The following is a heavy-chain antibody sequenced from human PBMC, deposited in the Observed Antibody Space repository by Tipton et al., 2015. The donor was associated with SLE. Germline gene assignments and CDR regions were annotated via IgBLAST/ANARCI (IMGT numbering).Heavy chain of an antibody. V-gene: IGHV4-4*07. CDR2: IHSSGST. CDR3: ARHFSGSYSFDY. Sequence: TLSLTCTVFGCSISSYYWSWFRQPAGKGLEGIGQIHSSGSTSYNPSLKSRVSISVDMSKNQVSLKLSSVTAADTALYYCARHFSGSYSFDYWGQGKLVTVSS. D-gene: IGHD1-26*01. CDR1: GCSISSYY. J-gene: IGHJ4*02.